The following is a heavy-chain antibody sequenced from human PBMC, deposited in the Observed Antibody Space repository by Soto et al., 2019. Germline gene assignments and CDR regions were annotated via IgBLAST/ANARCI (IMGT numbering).Heavy chain of an antibody. J-gene: IGHJ4*02. Sequence: EVHLLESGGGLVQPGGSLRLSCAASEFTFSSYAMTWVRLAPGKGLEWVSSISPGVGSTYYADSVKGRFTISRDNSKNTLYLQINSLRADDTALYYCAKSGSHSYFDYWGQGTLVTVSS. CDR3: AKSGSHSYFDY. CDR2: ISPGVGST. CDR1: EFTFSSYA. V-gene: IGHV3-23*01. D-gene: IGHD1-26*01.